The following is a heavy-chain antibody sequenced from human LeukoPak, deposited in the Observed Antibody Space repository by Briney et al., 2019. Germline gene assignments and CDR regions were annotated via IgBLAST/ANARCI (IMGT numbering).Heavy chain of an antibody. V-gene: IGHV3-7*01. CDR3: ARDRYCSGGSCYQHNWFDP. J-gene: IGHJ5*02. CDR1: GFTFSSYW. Sequence: PGGSLRLSCAASGFTFSSYWMSWVRQAPGKGLEWVANIKQDGSEKYYVDSVKGRFTISRDNAKNSLYLQMNSLRAVDTAVYYCARDRYCSGGSCYQHNWFDPWGQGTLVTVSS. CDR2: IKQDGSEK. D-gene: IGHD2-15*01.